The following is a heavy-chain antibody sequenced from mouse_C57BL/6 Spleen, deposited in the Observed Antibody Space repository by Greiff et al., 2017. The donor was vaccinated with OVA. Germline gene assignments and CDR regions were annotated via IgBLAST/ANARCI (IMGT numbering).Heavy chain of an antibody. J-gene: IGHJ4*01. V-gene: IGHV5-16*01. D-gene: IGHD2-5*01. CDR3: ARGLDYSNYVGAMDY. CDR2: INYDGSST. Sequence: DVKLVESEGGLVQPGSSMKLSCTASGFTFSDYYMAWVRQVPEKGLEWVANINYDGSSTYYLDSLKSRFIISRDNAKNILYLQMSSLKSEDTATYYCARGLDYSNYVGAMDYWGQGTSVTVSS. CDR1: GFTFSDYY.